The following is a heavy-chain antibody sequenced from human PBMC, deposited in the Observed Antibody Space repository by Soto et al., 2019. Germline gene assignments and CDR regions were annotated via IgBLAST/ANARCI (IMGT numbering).Heavy chain of an antibody. D-gene: IGHD6-13*01. CDR2: ISWNSVNI. CDR1: GFTIDDYA. Sequence: GGSLRLSCAVSGFTIDDYAMHWVRQAPGKGLEWVSGISWNSVNIGYADSVKGRFTISRGNARNSLYLQMSSLRVEDTALYYCAKAGITAAGGIYYYYYMDVWGKGTTVTVSS. J-gene: IGHJ6*03. V-gene: IGHV3-9*01. CDR3: AKAGITAAGGIYYYYYMDV.